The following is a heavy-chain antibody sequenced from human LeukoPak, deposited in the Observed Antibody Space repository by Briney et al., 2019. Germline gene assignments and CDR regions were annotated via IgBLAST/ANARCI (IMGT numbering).Heavy chain of an antibody. V-gene: IGHV3-64D*09. CDR1: GFTFSSYA. CDR2: ISSNGSRT. D-gene: IGHD6-13*01. CDR3: VKGLAAAGTNY. J-gene: IGHJ4*02. Sequence: GGSLRLSCSASGFTFSSYAMHWVRQAPGKGLEYVSTISSNGSRTYYADSVKGRFTISRDNSKNTLYLQMSRLRVEGTAVYYCVKGLAAAGTNYWSQGTLVTVSS.